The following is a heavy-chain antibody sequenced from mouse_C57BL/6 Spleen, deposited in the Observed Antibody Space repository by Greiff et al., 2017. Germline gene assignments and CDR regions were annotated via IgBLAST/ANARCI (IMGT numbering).Heavy chain of an antibody. CDR3: ARIYDGYYYYAMDY. CDR2: IDPSDSYT. Sequence: QVQLQQPGAELVRPGTSVKLSCKASGYTFTSYWMHWVKQRPGQGLEWIGVIDPSDSYTNYNQKFTGKATLTVDTSSSTAYMQLSSLTSEDSAVYYCARIYDGYYYYAMDYWGQGTSVTVSS. J-gene: IGHJ4*01. D-gene: IGHD2-3*01. V-gene: IGHV1-59*01. CDR1: GYTFTSYW.